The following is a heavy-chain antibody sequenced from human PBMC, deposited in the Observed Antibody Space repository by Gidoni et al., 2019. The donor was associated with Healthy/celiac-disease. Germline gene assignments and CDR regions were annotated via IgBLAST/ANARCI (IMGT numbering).Heavy chain of an antibody. Sequence: EVQLVESGGGLVQPGGSLRLSCAASGFTFSSYDMHWVRHATGTGLEWVSAIGTAGDTYYPGSVKGRFTISRENAKNSLYLQMNSLRAGDTAVYYCARGLPWPQGAFDIWGQGTMVTVSS. V-gene: IGHV3-13*01. J-gene: IGHJ3*02. CDR3: ARGLPWPQGAFDI. CDR2: IGTAGDT. CDR1: GFTFSSYD.